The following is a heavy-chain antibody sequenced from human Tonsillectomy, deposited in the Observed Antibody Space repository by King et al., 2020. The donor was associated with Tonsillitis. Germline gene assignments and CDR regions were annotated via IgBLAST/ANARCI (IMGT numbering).Heavy chain of an antibody. CDR3: ASWSLGY. D-gene: IGHD7-27*01. V-gene: IGHV4-34*01. CDR2: INHSGSP. CDR1: GGSFSGYS. J-gene: IGHJ4*02. Sequence: VQLQQWGAGLLKPSETLSLTCAVYGGSFSGYSWSWVRQPPGKGLEWIGEINHSGSPKYNPSLKSRVTILVETSKNQLSLKLSSVTAADTAVYYCASWSLGYWGQGTLVTVSS.